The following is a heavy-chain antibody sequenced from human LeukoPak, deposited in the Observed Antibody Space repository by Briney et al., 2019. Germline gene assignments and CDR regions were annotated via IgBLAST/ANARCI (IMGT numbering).Heavy chain of an antibody. V-gene: IGHV3-21*01. J-gene: IGHJ5*01. D-gene: IGHD3-3*01. CDR3: ASTVHGSTADSEGYYPKWFDP. CDR1: GSVFSRLT. Sequence: PGGSLRLSCAASGSVFSRLTVNWFRQSPGKGLQWVSPISTSSNYIYYADSVKGRFNISRDNTKNSLFLDMTRLRDEDTAVYYCASTVHGSTADSEGYYPKWFDPWGQGTLVTVSS. CDR2: ISTSSNYI.